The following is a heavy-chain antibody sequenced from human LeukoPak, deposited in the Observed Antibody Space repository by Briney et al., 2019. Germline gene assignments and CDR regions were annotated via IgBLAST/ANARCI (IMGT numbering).Heavy chain of an antibody. V-gene: IGHV3-23*01. CDR3: AGAYGSGSYTF. CDR2: ISGSGGST. CDR1: GFTFSSYA. D-gene: IGHD3-10*01. Sequence: PGGSLRLSCAASGFTFSSYAMSWVRQAPGKGLEWVSAISGSGGSTYYADSVKGRFTISRDNSKNTLYLQMNRLRVDDTAVYYCAGAYGSGSYTFWGQGTQVTVSS. J-gene: IGHJ4*01.